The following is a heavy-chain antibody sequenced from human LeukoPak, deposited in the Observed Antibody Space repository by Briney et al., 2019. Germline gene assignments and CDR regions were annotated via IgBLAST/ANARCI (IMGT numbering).Heavy chain of an antibody. CDR2: ISSNGGNT. V-gene: IGHV3-64D*06. J-gene: IGHJ1*01. CDR3: VRDDVYYYDSSGYPH. D-gene: IGHD3-22*01. Sequence: GGSLRLSCSASGFTFTIYTMHWVRQAPREALEYVSAISSNGGNTYYSDSVKGRFFISRDNSKNTLFLQLSSLRPEDTAVYYCVRDDVYYYDSSGYPHWGQGTLVTVSS. CDR1: GFTFTIYT.